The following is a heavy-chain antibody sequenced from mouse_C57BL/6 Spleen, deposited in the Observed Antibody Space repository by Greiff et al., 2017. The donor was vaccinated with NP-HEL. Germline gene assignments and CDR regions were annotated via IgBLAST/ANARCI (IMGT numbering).Heavy chain of an antibody. V-gene: IGHV1-22*01. Sequence: EVQLQQSGPELVKPGASVKMSCKASGYTFTDYNMHWVKQSHGKSLEWIGYINPNNGGTSYNQKFKGKATLTVNKSSSTAYMELRSLTSEDSAVYYCARTPLYDGYYEGYFDVWGTGTTVTVSS. D-gene: IGHD2-3*01. CDR2: INPNNGGT. J-gene: IGHJ1*03. CDR3: ARTPLYDGYYEGYFDV. CDR1: GYTFTDYN.